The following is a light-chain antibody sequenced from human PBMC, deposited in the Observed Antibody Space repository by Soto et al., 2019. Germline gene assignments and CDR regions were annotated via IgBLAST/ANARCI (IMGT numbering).Light chain of an antibody. CDR2: DAS. CDR3: QKYGSYPWA. Sequence: EIPLTQHPSTLSAAVGDRVTITCGASQSIAIWLAWYHQKPGKAPKALIYDASRLESGVPSRFSGSGSGTEFTLTISSLQPDDFATYYCQKYGSYPWAFGQGTKADIK. CDR1: QSIAIW. V-gene: IGKV1-5*01. J-gene: IGKJ1*01.